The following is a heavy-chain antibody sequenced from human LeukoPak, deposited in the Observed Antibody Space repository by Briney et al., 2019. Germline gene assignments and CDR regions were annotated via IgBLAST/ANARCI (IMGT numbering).Heavy chain of an antibody. V-gene: IGHV4-59*01. D-gene: IGHD4-11*01. Sequence: SETLSLTCTVSGVSISDYYWSWLRHPPGKGLEWIGYIYYSGSTNYNPSLKSRVTISVDTSKNHFSLKLSSVTAADSAVYYCASLGGLPNSYDYYGMDVWGQGTTVTVSS. J-gene: IGHJ6*02. CDR2: IYYSGST. CDR3: ASLGGLPNSYDYYGMDV. CDR1: GVSISDYY.